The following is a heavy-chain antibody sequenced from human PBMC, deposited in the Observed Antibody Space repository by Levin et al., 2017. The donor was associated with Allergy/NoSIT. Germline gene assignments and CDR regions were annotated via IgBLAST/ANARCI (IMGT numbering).Heavy chain of an antibody. CDR3: ARKVPGVVASTPQPARIYSCFDP. V-gene: IGHV4-34*01. Sequence: SQTLSLTCAVYGGSFSGYYWSWIRQPPGKGLEWIGEINHSGSTNYNPSLKSRVTISVDTSKNQFSLKLSSVTAADTAVYYCARKVPGVVASTPQPARIYSCFDPWGQGTLVTVSS. CDR2: INHSGST. D-gene: IGHD2-15*01. J-gene: IGHJ5*02. CDR1: GGSFSGYY.